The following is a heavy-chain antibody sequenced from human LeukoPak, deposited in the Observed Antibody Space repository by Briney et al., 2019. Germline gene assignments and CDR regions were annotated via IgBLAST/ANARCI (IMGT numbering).Heavy chain of an antibody. J-gene: IGHJ4*02. CDR2: INPNSGGT. V-gene: IGHV1-2*02. CDR3: ARAPWSGYSVFDY. Sequence: ASVKVSCKASGYTFTGYYMHWVRQAPGQGLEWMGWINPNSGGTNYAQKFQGRVTMTRDTSISTAYMELSRLRSDDTAVYYCARAPWSGYSVFDYWGQGTLVTVS. CDR1: GYTFTGYY. D-gene: IGHD3-3*01.